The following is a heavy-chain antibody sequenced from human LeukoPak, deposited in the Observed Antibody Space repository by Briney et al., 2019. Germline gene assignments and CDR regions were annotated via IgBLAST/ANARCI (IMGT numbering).Heavy chain of an antibody. CDR2: ISYDGSNK. J-gene: IGHJ3*02. CDR3: AKDLRWLQAHDAFDI. D-gene: IGHD5-24*01. Sequence: GGSLRLSCAASGFTFSSYGMQWVRQAPGKGLKGVAVISYDGSNKYYADSEKGGFTISRDNSKNTLYLQMNSLRAEDTAVYYCAKDLRWLQAHDAFDIWGQGTMVTVSS. CDR1: GFTFSSYG. V-gene: IGHV3-30*18.